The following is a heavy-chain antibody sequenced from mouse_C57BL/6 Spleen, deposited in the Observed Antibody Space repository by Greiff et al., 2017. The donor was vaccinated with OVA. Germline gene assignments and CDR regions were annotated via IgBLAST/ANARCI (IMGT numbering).Heavy chain of an antibody. Sequence: VQLQQSVAELVRPGASVKLSCTASGFTFTNSYMHWVKQRPEKGLEWIGRIDPANGTTKYDQKFQGKATLTADTSSNTAYLQLSRLTSEDTAICYCARDCYYGFDYWGQGTTLTVAA. CDR3: ARDCYYGFDY. D-gene: IGHD1-1*01. CDR2: IDPANGTT. J-gene: IGHJ2*01. CDR1: GFTFTNSY. V-gene: IGHV14-3*01.